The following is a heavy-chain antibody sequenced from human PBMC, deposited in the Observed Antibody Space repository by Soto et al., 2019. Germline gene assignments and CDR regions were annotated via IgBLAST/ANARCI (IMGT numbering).Heavy chain of an antibody. J-gene: IGHJ4*02. Sequence: QLQLQESGPGLVKPSETLSLTCTVSGGSISSISHSWGWIRQSPGQGLEWIGNIFYNGITYYNPSLKSRVTISADTSKNHFSLKLRSVTVADTAVYSCARLVTGTQYYFDFWGQGSLVTVSS. CDR3: ARLVTGTQYYFDF. CDR2: IFYNGIT. V-gene: IGHV4-39*02. D-gene: IGHD1-1*01. CDR1: GGSISSISHS.